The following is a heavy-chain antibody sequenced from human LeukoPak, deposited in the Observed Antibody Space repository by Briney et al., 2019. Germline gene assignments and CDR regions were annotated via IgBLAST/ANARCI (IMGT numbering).Heavy chain of an antibody. CDR1: DVTLSTFT. D-gene: IGHD1-14*01. Sequence: GGSLRLSCAASDVTLSTFTMHWVRQAPGKGLEWVSSISSSSRTINYADSVQGRFTVSRDNANNSMYFQMNELRREDTAVYYCAKGSPRGCLDSWGQGTLVTVSS. V-gene: IGHV3-48*01. CDR3: AKGSPRGCLDS. J-gene: IGHJ4*02. CDR2: ISSSSRTI.